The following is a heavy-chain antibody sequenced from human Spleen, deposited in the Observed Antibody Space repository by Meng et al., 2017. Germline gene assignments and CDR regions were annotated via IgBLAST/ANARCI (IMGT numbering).Heavy chain of an antibody. J-gene: IGHJ4*02. CDR3: ARQVGPDY. V-gene: IGHV3-23*01. CDR1: GFTFDNYD. Sequence: GESLKISCAASGFTFDNYDMSWVRQAPGKGLEWVSGISGSGDITSYADSVKGRFTISRDNSKNTLYLRMNSLRAEDAAVYYCARQVGPDYWGQGTVVTVSS. D-gene: IGHD2-2*01. CDR2: ISGSGDIT.